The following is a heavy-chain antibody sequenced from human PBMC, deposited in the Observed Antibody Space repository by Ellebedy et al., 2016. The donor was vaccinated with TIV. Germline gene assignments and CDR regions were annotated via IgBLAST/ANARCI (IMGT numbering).Heavy chain of an antibody. CDR2: ISGSSTFI. CDR3: TSRPLRYCSRTNCFHPFYLYGMDV. CDR1: GFTYSSYS. D-gene: IGHD2-2*01. J-gene: IGHJ6*02. V-gene: IGHV3-21*01. Sequence: PGGSLRLSCAASGFTYSSYSMNWVRQAPGKGLEWVSSISGSSTFIYYANSVKGRFTTSRDNVGNSLYLYMNSLRADDTAVYYCTSRPLRYCSRTNCFHPFYLYGMDVWGQGTTVTVSS.